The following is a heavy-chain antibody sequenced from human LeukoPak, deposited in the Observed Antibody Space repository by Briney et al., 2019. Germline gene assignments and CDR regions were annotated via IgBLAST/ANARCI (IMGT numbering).Heavy chain of an antibody. Sequence: SETLSLTCLVSGGSIRSGNYYWGWIRQPPGKGLEWIGSIYYTGSTYNNPSLKTRVTMSVDTSKNQFSLNPNSVTAADTAVYYCARVRAAAIPYYFDYWGQGTLVTVSS. V-gene: IGHV4-39*07. J-gene: IGHJ4*02. CDR3: ARVRAAAIPYYFDY. CDR1: GGSIRSGNYY. CDR2: IYYTGST. D-gene: IGHD6-13*01.